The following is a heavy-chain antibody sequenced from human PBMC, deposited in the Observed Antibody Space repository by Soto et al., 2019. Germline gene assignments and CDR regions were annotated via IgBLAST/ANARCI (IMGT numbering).Heavy chain of an antibody. J-gene: IGHJ4*02. V-gene: IGHV3-48*02. CDR1: GFTLSSYS. Sequence: EVQLVESGGGMVQPGGSLRVSCAASGFTLSSYSMHWVRQAPGKGLEWVSYISGSGGTIYYADSVKGRFTISRDNAKNLLSEKMNSLRDEDTAVYFCAIEPGVSSSGWSYYFDFWGQGTRVTVSS. D-gene: IGHD6-19*01. CDR3: AIEPGVSSSGWSYYFDF. CDR2: ISGSGGTI.